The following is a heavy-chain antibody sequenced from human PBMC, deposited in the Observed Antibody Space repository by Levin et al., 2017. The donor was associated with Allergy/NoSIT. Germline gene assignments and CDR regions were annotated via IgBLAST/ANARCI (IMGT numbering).Heavy chain of an antibody. Sequence: SETLSLTCTVSGGSISSGGYYWSWIRQHPGKGLEWIGYIYYSGSTYYNPSLKSRVTISVDTSKNQFSLKLSSVTAADTAVYYCARDLGGPVDYWGQGTLVTVSS. CDR1: GGSISSGGYY. V-gene: IGHV4-31*03. CDR2: IYYSGST. J-gene: IGHJ4*02. D-gene: IGHD3-3*01. CDR3: ARDLGGPVDY.